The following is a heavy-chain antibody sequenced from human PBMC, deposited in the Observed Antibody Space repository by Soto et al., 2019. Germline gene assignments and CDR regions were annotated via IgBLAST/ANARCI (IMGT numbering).Heavy chain of an antibody. CDR1: GLTFSKAW. Sequence: DVQLVESGGGLVKPGGSLRLSCRKSGLTFSKAWMRWVRQAPGKGLEWVGRIRANADGGTVEYAAPVKGRFIISRDDSTNTWYLQMNSLDSEDTGVYYCTASGVRGVVLSGMDVWGQGTAVTVSS. J-gene: IGHJ6*02. CDR2: IRANADGGTV. V-gene: IGHV3-15*01. CDR3: TASGVRGVVLSGMDV. D-gene: IGHD3-10*01.